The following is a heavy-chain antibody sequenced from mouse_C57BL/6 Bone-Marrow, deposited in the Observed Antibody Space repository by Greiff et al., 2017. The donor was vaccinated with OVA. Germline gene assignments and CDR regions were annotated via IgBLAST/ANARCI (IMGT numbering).Heavy chain of an antibody. CDR1: GFNIKDDY. V-gene: IGHV14-4*01. D-gene: IGHD1-1*01. Sequence: EVMLVESGAELVRPGASVKLSCTASGFNIKDDYMHWVKQRPEQGLEWIGWIDPENGDTEYASKFQGKATITADTSSNTAYLQLSSLTSEDTAVYYCTTRNYYGSSSFAYWGQGTLVTVSA. CDR2: IDPENGDT. CDR3: TTRNYYGSSSFAY. J-gene: IGHJ3*01.